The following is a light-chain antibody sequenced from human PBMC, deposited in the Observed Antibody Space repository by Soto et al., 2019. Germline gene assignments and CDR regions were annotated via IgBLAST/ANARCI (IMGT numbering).Light chain of an antibody. CDR3: QQYNSYSYT. Sequence: AIRMTQYPSSLSASTGDRVTITCRASQGISSYLAWYQQKPGKAPKLLIYAASTLQSGVPSRFSGSGSGTEFTLTISSLQPDDFATYYCQQYNSYSYTFGQGTRLEIK. J-gene: IGKJ5*01. CDR1: QGISSY. V-gene: IGKV1-8*01. CDR2: AAS.